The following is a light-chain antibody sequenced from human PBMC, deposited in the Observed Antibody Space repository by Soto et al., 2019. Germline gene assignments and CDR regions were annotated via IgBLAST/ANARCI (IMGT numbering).Light chain of an antibody. V-gene: IGLV2-8*01. CDR2: EVS. CDR1: SSDVGAYDY. Sequence: QSALTQPPSASGSPGQSVTISCTGTSSDVGAYDYVSWYQQHPGKAPNLIIFEVSERPSGVPDRFSGSKSGNTASLTVSGLQAEDEADYYCNSYAGSNNVFGTGTKLTVL. J-gene: IGLJ1*01. CDR3: NSYAGSNNV.